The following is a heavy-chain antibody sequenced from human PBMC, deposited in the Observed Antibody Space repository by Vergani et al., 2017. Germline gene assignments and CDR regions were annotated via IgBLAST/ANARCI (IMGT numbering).Heavy chain of an antibody. V-gene: IGHV4-30-4*01. CDR1: GGSISSGDYY. CDR3: ARGTEFGFDP. D-gene: IGHD3-16*01. J-gene: IGHJ5*02. CDR2: IYYSGST. Sequence: QVQLQESGPGLVKPSQTLSLTCTVSGGSISSGDYYWSWLRPPPGKGLEWVGYIYYSGSTYYNPSLKSRVTISVDTSKNQFALKLSSVTAADTAVYYWARGTEFGFDPWGQGTLVTVSS.